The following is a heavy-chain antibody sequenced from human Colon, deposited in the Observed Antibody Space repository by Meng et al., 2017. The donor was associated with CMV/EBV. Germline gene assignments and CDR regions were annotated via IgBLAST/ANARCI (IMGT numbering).Heavy chain of an antibody. D-gene: IGHD2-21*02. CDR2: IWFDGSSK. CDR3: VKTGTAWQFDF. Sequence: QVYVVGSGGGVVQLGGSVRLSLEASGFTFSNYAMHWVRQAPGKGLEWVAFIWFDGSSKDYADSVKGRFTISRDNSMNRLYLQVNSLRSEDTAVYYCVKTGTAWQFDFWGQGTLVTVSS. CDR1: GFTFSNYA. V-gene: IGHV3-30*02. J-gene: IGHJ4*02.